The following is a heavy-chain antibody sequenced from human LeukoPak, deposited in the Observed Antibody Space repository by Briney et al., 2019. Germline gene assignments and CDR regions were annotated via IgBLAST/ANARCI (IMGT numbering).Heavy chain of an antibody. CDR3: ARGYYDFWSGLGTQYYYYYYGMDV. D-gene: IGHD3-3*01. J-gene: IGHJ6*02. V-gene: IGHV1-8*01. Sequence: ASVKVSCKASGYTFTSYDINWVRQATGQGLEWMGWMNPNSGNTGYAQKFQGGVTMTRNTSISTAYMELSSLRSEDTAVYYCARGYYDFWSGLGTQYYYYYYGMDVWGQGTTVTVSS. CDR2: MNPNSGNT. CDR1: GYTFTSYD.